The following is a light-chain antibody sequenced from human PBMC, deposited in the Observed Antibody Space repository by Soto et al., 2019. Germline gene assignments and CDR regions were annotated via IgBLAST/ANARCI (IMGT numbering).Light chain of an antibody. J-gene: IGLJ2*01. V-gene: IGLV2-23*02. CDR2: EVN. CDR1: SSDIGSYDF. Sequence: QSALTQPASVSGSPGQSITISCTGSSSDIGSYDFVSWYQQYPGKAPKLAIFEVNKRHSGISDRFSGAKAGNTASLTISGLQADDEAVYYCCAYAGSSILCFGGGTKLTVL. CDR3: CAYAGSSILC.